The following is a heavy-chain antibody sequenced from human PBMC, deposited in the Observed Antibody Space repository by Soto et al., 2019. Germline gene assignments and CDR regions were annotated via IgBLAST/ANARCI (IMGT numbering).Heavy chain of an antibody. V-gene: IGHV4-31*03. J-gene: IGHJ5*02. D-gene: IGHD6-13*01. CDR2: IYYSGST. CDR1: GGSITSSAYY. CDR3: ARLLAAVTAPPRRWFDP. Sequence: PSETLSLTCTVSGGSITSSAYYWSWIRQHPGEGLEWIGYIYYSGSTYYNPSLKSRVTISVDTSKNQFSLKLSSVTAADTAVYYCARLLAAVTAPPRRWFDPWGQGTLVTVSS.